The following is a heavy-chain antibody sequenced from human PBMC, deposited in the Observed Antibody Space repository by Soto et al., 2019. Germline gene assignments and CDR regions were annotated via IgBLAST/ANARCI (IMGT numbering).Heavy chain of an antibody. CDR2: IYYSGST. V-gene: IGHV4-59*01. Sequence: PSETLSLTCTVSGCSISIYYWSWIRQPPGKGLEWIGYIYYSGSTNYNPSLKSRVTISVDTSKNQFSLKLSSVTAADTAVYYCARDLTGIAVADRGWFDPWGQGTLVTVSS. J-gene: IGHJ5*02. D-gene: IGHD6-19*01. CDR1: GCSISIYY. CDR3: ARDLTGIAVADRGWFDP.